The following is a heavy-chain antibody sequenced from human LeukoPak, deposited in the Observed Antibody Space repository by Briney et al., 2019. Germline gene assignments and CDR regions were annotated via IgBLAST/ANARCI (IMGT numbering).Heavy chain of an antibody. V-gene: IGHV3-7*01. CDR3: ARDLEDTAMGY. Sequence: PGGSLRLSCAASGFTFSSYWRSWVRQAPGKGLEWVANIKQDGSEKYYVDSVKGRFTISRDNAKNSLYLQMNSLRAEDTAVYYCARDLEDTAMGYWGQGTLVTVSS. D-gene: IGHD5-18*01. CDR2: IKQDGSEK. J-gene: IGHJ4*02. CDR1: GFTFSSYW.